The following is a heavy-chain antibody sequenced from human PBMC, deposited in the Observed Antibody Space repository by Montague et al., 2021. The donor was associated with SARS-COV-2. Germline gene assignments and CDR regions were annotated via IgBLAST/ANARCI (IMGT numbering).Heavy chain of an antibody. CDR1: GDSITEHY. CDR2: MHFSGKT. J-gene: IGHJ4*01. D-gene: IGHD3-10*01. Sequence: SETLSLTCAVSGDSITEHYWCWIRQHAGEGLEWIGRMHFSGKTNYSPFFSSRLTMSADTSKNQFSLKLTSVTAADTAIYFCARDRFDFGAGRQGTIDFWGQGTMVTVSS. CDR3: ARDRFDFGAGRQGTIDF. V-gene: IGHV4-4*07.